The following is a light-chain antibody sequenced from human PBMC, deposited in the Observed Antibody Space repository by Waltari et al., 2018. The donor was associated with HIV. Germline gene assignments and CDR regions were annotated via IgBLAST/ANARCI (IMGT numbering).Light chain of an antibody. J-gene: IGKJ4*01. CDR2: AAS. CDR1: QRMSSW. V-gene: IGKV1-12*01. Sequence: DIQMTQSPSSVSASVGDRVTITCRASQRMSSWLAWYEKKPGKAPTLLIYAASSLQSGVPSRFSGSGSETDFTLTISSQHPEDFATYYGQQANSFPRTFGGGTKVEIK. CDR3: QQANSFPRT.